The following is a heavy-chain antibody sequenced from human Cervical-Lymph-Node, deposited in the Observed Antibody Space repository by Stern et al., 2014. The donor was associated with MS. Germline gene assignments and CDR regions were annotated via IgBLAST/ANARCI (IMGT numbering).Heavy chain of an antibody. Sequence: VQLVESGGGLVQPGRSLRLSCEASGIKFDDHAMHWVRQVPGKGLGWVAGISWSSGKMDYADSVKGRFTISRDNAKNSLYLQMNSLRAEDTALYHCVKTKGYSAYEYFDHWGQGTLVTVSS. CDR2: ISWSSGKM. V-gene: IGHV3-9*01. J-gene: IGHJ4*02. D-gene: IGHD5-12*01. CDR1: GIKFDDHA. CDR3: VKTKGYSAYEYFDH.